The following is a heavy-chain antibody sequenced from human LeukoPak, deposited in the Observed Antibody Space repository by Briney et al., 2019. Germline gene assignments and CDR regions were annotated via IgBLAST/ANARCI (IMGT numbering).Heavy chain of an antibody. Sequence: SETLSLTCAVYGGSFSAFYWSWIRQPPGKGLEWIGEIYHDGNTNYNPSLKSRVTISLDMSKNQFSLSLKSVTAADTAMYYCARGTLMWFGAKMEYYFDSWGQGTPLTVSS. J-gene: IGHJ4*02. CDR1: GGSFSAFY. CDR3: ARGTLMWFGAKMEYYFDS. CDR2: IYHDGNT. D-gene: IGHD3-10*01. V-gene: IGHV4-34*01.